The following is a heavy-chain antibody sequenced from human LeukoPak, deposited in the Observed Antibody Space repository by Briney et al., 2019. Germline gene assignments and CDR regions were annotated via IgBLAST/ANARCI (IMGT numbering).Heavy chain of an antibody. Sequence: GRSLRLSCAASGFTFSSHALHWVRQAPGKGLEWVAVISYDGSHKYYTDSVKGRFTISRDNSKNTLSLQMNSLRAEDTAVYYCAKGLNYYVDVWAKGTTVTISS. CDR1: GFTFSSHA. CDR3: AKGLNYYVDV. V-gene: IGHV3-30*04. CDR2: ISYDGSHK. J-gene: IGHJ6*03. D-gene: IGHD2-21*01.